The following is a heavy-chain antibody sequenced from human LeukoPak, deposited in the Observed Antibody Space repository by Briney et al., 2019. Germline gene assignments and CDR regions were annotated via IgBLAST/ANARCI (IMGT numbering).Heavy chain of an antibody. Sequence: GGSLRLSCAASGFTVSSNYMSWVRQAPGKGLEWVSVIYSGGSTYYADSVKGRFTISRDNSKNTLYLQMNSLRAEDTAVYYCAREMPLVAAAGTADAFDIWGQGTMVTVSS. J-gene: IGHJ3*02. CDR3: AREMPLVAAAGTADAFDI. D-gene: IGHD6-13*01. CDR2: IYSGGST. V-gene: IGHV3-53*01. CDR1: GFTVSSNY.